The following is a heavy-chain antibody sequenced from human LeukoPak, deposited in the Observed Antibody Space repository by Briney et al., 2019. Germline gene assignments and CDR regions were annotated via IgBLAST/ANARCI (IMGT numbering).Heavy chain of an antibody. D-gene: IGHD4-17*01. CDR1: GGSISSYY. CDR2: IYTSGST. J-gene: IGHJ5*02. V-gene: IGHV4-4*07. Sequence: SEPLSLTCTVSGGSISSYYWSWIRQPAGKGLEWIGRIYTSGSTNYNPSLKSRVTMSVDTSKNQFSLKLSSVTAADTAVYYCARDSPKLRHLDPWGQGTLVTVSS. CDR3: ARDSPKLRHLDP.